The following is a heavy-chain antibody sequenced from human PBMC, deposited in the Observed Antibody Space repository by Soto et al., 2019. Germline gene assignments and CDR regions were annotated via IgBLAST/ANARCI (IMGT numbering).Heavy chain of an antibody. Sequence: VAAVEVSCKASGYTFTSYDINWVRQATGQGLEWMGWMNPNSGNTGYAQKFQGRVTMTRNTSISTAYMELSSLRSEDTAVYYCERVKVRFLEWLPPRYYYGMDVWGQGTTVTVSS. CDR3: ERVKVRFLEWLPPRYYYGMDV. CDR1: GYTFTSYD. J-gene: IGHJ6*02. D-gene: IGHD3-3*01. CDR2: MNPNSGNT. V-gene: IGHV1-8*01.